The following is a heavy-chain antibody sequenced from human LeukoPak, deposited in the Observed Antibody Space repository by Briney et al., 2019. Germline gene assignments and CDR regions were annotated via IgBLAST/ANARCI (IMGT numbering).Heavy chain of an antibody. Sequence: PSETLSLTCTVSGGSLSSYYWTWLRQPPGKGLEWIGYIYYTGATSYNPSLKSRVTISVDTSKKQFSLKLTSVTAADTAVYYCAKDGGSGWVIDYWGQGTLVTVSS. CDR1: GGSLSSYY. CDR2: IYYTGAT. D-gene: IGHD6-19*01. J-gene: IGHJ4*02. CDR3: AKDGGSGWVIDY. V-gene: IGHV4-59*12.